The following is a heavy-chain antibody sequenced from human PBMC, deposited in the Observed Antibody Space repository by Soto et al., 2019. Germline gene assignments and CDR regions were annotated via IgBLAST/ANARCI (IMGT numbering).Heavy chain of an antibody. V-gene: IGHV4-39*01. CDR2: IFYSGST. CDR3: SRGRDPHKGGRS. CDR1: GGSISSSSYY. D-gene: IGHD1-26*01. Sequence: ASETLSLTCTVSGGSISSSSYYWGWIRQPPGKGLEWIGSIFYSGSTYYNPSLKSRVTISVDTSKNQFSLKLTSVTAADTAVYFCSRGRDPHKGGRSWGQGTLVTVSS. J-gene: IGHJ4*02.